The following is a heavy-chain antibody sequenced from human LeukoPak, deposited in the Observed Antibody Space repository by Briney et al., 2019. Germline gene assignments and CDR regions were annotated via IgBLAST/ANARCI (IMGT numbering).Heavy chain of an antibody. CDR2: IFHTGNT. Sequence: SGTLSLTCAVSGGSISRTNWWSWVRQPPGKGLEWVGEIFHTGNTNSNPSLQSRVTVSVDKSKNQFSLKLSSVTAADTAVYYCARDTNYGSGSSYNDAWGQGTLVTVSS. V-gene: IGHV4-4*02. J-gene: IGHJ4*02. CDR1: GGSISRTNW. CDR3: ARDTNYGSGSSYNDA. D-gene: IGHD3-10*01.